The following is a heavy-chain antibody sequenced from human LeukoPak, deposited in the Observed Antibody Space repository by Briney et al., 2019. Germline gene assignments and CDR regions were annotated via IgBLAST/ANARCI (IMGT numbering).Heavy chain of an antibody. D-gene: IGHD3-22*01. CDR2: ISSSSSYI. CDR1: GFTFSSYS. Sequence: GGSLRLSCAASGFTFSSYSMNWVRQAPGKGLEWVSSISSSSSYIYYADSVKGRFTISRDNAKNSLYLQMNSLRAEDTAVYYCARDEVDYYYSSSYAHYWGQGTLLTVSS. V-gene: IGHV3-21*01. CDR3: ARDEVDYYYSSSYAHY. J-gene: IGHJ4*02.